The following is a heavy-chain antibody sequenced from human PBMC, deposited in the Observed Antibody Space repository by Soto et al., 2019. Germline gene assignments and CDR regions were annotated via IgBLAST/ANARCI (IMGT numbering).Heavy chain of an antibody. CDR2: ISAYNGNT. CDR1: GYTFTSYG. V-gene: IGHV1-18*01. J-gene: IGHJ3*02. CDR3: ARGGLRFLEWLSGGDAFDI. D-gene: IGHD3-3*01. Sequence: ASVKVSCKASGYTFTSYGISWVRQAPGQGLEWMGWISAYNGNTNYAQKLQGRVTMTTDTSTSTAYMELRSLRSDDTAVYYCARGGLRFLEWLSGGDAFDIWGQGTMVTVSS.